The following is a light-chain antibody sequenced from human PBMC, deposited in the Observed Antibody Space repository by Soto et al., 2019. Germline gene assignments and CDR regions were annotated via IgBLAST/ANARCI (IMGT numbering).Light chain of an antibody. CDR1: SSDVGGYDY. Sequence: QSLLTHPASLSGSPGQSITISCIGTSSDVGGYDYVSWYQLHPGKAPKLMVFEVSNRPSGVSYRFSGSKSGNTASLTISGLQAEDEADYFCSSYSISTAYLFGTGTKVTVL. J-gene: IGLJ1*01. CDR2: EVS. V-gene: IGLV2-14*01. CDR3: SSYSISTAYL.